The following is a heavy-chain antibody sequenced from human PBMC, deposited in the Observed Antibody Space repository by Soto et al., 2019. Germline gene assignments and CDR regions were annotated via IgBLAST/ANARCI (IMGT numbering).Heavy chain of an antibody. Sequence: GESLKISCKGSGYSFTSYGIGWVRQMPGKGLEWMGIIYPGDSDTRYSPSFQGQVTISADKSISTAYLQWSSLKASDTAMYYCARGYYYDSSGAPDAFDIWGQGTMVTVSS. J-gene: IGHJ3*02. V-gene: IGHV5-51*01. D-gene: IGHD3-22*01. CDR2: IYPGDSDT. CDR3: ARGYYYDSSGAPDAFDI. CDR1: GYSFTSYG.